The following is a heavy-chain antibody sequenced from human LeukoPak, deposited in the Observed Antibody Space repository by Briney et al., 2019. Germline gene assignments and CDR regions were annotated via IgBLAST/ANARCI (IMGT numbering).Heavy chain of an antibody. CDR3: ARTANFAAGYYIDY. V-gene: IGHV3-21*01. Sequence: GESLRLSCAASGFTFSSYTMNWVRQAPGKGLEWVSSISGSRRHKYYADSVKGRFTISRDNAKNSLYLQMNSLRAEDTAVYYCARTANFAAGYYIDYWGQGTLVTVSS. D-gene: IGHD6-13*01. CDR1: GFTFSSYT. CDR2: ISGSRRHK. J-gene: IGHJ4*02.